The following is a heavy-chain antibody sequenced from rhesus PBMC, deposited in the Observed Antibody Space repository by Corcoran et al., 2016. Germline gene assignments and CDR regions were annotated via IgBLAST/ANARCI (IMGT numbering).Heavy chain of an antibody. J-gene: IGHJ4*01. CDR3: TTMAFDY. Sequence: EVRLVESGGGLVQPGGSLRLSCVASGFTFTDYYMSWVRQAPGKGPEWGGFIRKKANGGTAEYAASLKGRFIISRDDSKNIVSLQMNSLQTEDTAVYYCTTMAFDYWGQGVMVTVSS. V-gene: IGHV3-116*02. CDR2: IRKKANGGTA. D-gene: IGHD2-33*01. CDR1: GFTFTDYY.